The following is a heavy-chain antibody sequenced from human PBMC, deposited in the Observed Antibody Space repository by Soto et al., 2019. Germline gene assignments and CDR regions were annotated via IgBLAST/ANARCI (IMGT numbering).Heavy chain of an antibody. D-gene: IGHD2-21*02. CDR3: ARYIVVVTAADY. CDR1: GYTFTSYA. J-gene: IGHJ4*02. V-gene: IGHV1-3*01. Sequence: ASVKVSCKASGYTFTSYAMHWVRQAPGQRLEWMGWINAGNGNTKYSQKFQGRVTITRDTSASTAYMELSSLRSEDTAVYYCARYIVVVTAADYWAQGTLVPVS. CDR2: INAGNGNT.